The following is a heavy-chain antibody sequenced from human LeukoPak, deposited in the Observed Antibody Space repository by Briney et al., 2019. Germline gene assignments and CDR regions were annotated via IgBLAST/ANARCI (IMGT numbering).Heavy chain of an antibody. CDR1: GFTFSRYS. CDR3: ARETKEWLVTYYYYMDV. Sequence: GGSLTLSCVASGFTFSRYSMNWVRQDPGKGREGVSYISSCSSTIYYADSVKGRFTISRDNAKNSLYLQMNSLRAEDTAVYYCARETKEWLVTYYYYMDVWGKGTTVTISS. V-gene: IGHV3-48*01. D-gene: IGHD6-19*01. J-gene: IGHJ6*03. CDR2: ISSCSSTI.